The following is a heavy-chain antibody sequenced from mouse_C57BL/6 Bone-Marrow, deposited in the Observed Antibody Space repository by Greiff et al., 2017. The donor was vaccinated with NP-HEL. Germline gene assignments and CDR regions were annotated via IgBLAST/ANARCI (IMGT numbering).Heavy chain of an antibody. J-gene: IGHJ1*03. CDR3: GRKSRGCYLDD. Sequence: QVHVKQSGPGLVQPSPSLSITCTVSGFSLTSYGVHWVRQSPGKGLEWLGVIWRGGGTAYNAAFISRLSISKDNSTTQVFFKMNSLQADDTAIYYCGRKSRGCYLDDWGKGTTVTVSS. V-gene: IGHV2-2*01. CDR1: GFSLTSYG. CDR2: IWRGGGT.